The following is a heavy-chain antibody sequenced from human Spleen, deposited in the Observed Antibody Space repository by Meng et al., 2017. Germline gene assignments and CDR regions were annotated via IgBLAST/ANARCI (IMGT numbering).Heavy chain of an antibody. J-gene: IGHJ4*02. CDR3: GKRISGWYYMDY. CDR1: GFIFSSNA. V-gene: IGHV3-23*04. D-gene: IGHD6-19*01. CDR2: ITGGGGVT. Sequence: EVQMVESGGGLVKPGGSLRLSCAASGFIFSSNAMSWVRQTPGKGLEWVSAITGGGGVTYYADSVKGRFTISRDNSKNTLYLQMNSLRAEDTAVYYCGKRISGWYYMDYWGRGTLVTVSS.